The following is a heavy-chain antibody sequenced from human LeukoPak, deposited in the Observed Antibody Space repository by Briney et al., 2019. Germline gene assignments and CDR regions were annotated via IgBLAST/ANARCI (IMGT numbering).Heavy chain of an antibody. J-gene: IGHJ4*02. CDR1: GFTFEDYG. Sequence: WGSLRLSCAASGFTFEDYGMSWVRQAPGKGLEWVSGITWNGGSIGYADSVEGRFTMSRDNSKNSLYLQMDSLKTEDTALYYCARDYARPDYWGQGTLVTVSS. CDR2: ITWNGGSI. CDR3: ARDYARPDY. V-gene: IGHV3-20*04. D-gene: IGHD4-17*01.